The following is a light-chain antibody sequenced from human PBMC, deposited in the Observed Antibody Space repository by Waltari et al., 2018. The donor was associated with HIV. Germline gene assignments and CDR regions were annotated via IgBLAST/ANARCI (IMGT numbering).Light chain of an antibody. J-gene: IGLJ2*01. CDR3: QVYDGNSVI. Sequence: SYVLTPPPSVSVAPGQTAMINCGGNSVGSTTVHWYQQKPVQAPVLVVYDDSDRPSGIPERCSGSNSANSATLTISRVEDGDEADYYCQVYDGNSVIFAGGTKLTVL. CDR1: SVGSTT. CDR2: DDS. V-gene: IGLV3-21*02.